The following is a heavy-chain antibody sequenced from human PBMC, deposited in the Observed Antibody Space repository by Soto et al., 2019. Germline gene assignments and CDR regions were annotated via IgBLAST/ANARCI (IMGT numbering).Heavy chain of an antibody. V-gene: IGHV4-59*01. D-gene: IGHD1-1*01. CDR1: GGSISSYY. Sequence: KPSETLSLTCTVSGGSISSYYWSWIRQPPGKGLEWIGYIYYSGSTNYNPSLKSRVTMSVDTSKNQFSLNLRSVTAADTAVYYCAREDGYNYRFDYWGQGTLVTVSS. CDR2: IYYSGST. J-gene: IGHJ4*02. CDR3: AREDGYNYRFDY.